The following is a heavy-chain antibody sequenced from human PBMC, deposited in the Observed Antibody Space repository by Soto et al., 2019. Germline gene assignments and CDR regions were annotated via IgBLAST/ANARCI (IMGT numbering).Heavy chain of an antibody. V-gene: IGHV4-59*01. D-gene: IGHD4-17*01. CDR3: ARSYGDYINFDY. J-gene: IGHJ4*02. CDR2: IYYSGST. Sequence: SETLSLTCTVSGGSISSYYWSWIRQSPGKGLEWIGYIYYSGSTNYNPSLKSRVTISVGTSKNQFSLKLSSVTAADTAVYYCARSYGDYINFDYWGQGALVTVSS. CDR1: GGSISSYY.